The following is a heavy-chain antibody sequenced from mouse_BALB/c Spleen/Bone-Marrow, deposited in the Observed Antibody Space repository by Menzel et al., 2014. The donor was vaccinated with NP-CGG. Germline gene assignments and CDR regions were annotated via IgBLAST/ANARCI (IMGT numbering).Heavy chain of an antibody. CDR3: GVGATVVDKHYKCAMDY. J-gene: IGHJ4*01. Sequence: EVQLVESGPELVKPGASVKISCKASGYSFTGYFINWVKQRHGKSLEWIGRINPYNGGIFYNQKFKGKATLPVDKSSSAANMWVLSLKSDDSAVYYCGVGATVVDKHYKCAMDYWCQGTSVTVSS. V-gene: IGHV1-37*01. CDR2: INPYNGGI. CDR1: GYSFTGYF. D-gene: IGHD1-1*01.